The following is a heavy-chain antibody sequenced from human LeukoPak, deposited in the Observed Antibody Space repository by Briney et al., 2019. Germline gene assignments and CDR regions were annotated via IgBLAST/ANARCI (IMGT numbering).Heavy chain of an antibody. CDR3: ARRHGSGSSPPFLDP. J-gene: IGHJ5*02. CDR2: IYYSGST. D-gene: IGHD3-10*01. CDR1: GGSISSSSHY. Sequence: SETLSLTCTVSGGSISSSSHYWGWIRQPPGKELEWIGSIYYSGSTYYNPSLKSRVTISVDTSKNQFSLKLSSVTAADTAVYYCARRHGSGSSPPFLDPWGQGTLVTVSS. V-gene: IGHV4-39*01.